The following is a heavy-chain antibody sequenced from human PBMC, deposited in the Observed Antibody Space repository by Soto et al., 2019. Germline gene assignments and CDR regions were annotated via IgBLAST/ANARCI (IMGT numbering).Heavy chain of an antibody. J-gene: IGHJ4*02. D-gene: IGHD2-15*01. V-gene: IGHV1-18*01. CDR1: GYTFTSYG. CDR2: ISAYNGNT. CDR3: ARDLGAYCSGGSCSYDY. Sequence: ASVKVSFKASGYTFTSYGISWVRQAPGQGLEWMGWISAYNGNTNYAQKLQGRVTMTTDTSTSTAYMELRSLRSDDTAVYYCARDLGAYCSGGSCSYDYWGQGTLVTVSS.